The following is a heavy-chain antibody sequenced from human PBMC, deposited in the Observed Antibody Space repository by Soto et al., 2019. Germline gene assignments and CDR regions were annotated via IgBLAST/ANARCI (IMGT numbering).Heavy chain of an antibody. Sequence: PSETLSLTCAVYGGSFSGYYWSWIRQPPGKGLEWIGEINHSGSTNYNPSLKSRVTISVDTSKNQFSLKLSSVTAADTAVYYCARGADYCSSTSCYLYSHYYGMDVWGQGTTVTV. D-gene: IGHD2-2*01. CDR3: ARGADYCSSTSCYLYSHYYGMDV. CDR1: GGSFSGYY. CDR2: INHSGST. V-gene: IGHV4-34*01. J-gene: IGHJ6*02.